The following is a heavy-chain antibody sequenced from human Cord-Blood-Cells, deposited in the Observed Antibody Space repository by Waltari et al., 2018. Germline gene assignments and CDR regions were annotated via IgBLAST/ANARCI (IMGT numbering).Heavy chain of an antibody. CDR1: GGTFSSYA. CDR2: INPILGKA. CDR3: ARGQYSSSFDY. Sequence: QVQLVQSGAEVQKPGSSVKVSCKASGGTFSSYAISWVRQAPGQGRGWMGRINPILGKANYAQKVQGRVTITADKSTSRAYMELSILRSEDTAVYCCARGQYSSSFDYWGQGTLVTVSS. J-gene: IGHJ4*02. V-gene: IGHV1-69*09. D-gene: IGHD6-6*01.